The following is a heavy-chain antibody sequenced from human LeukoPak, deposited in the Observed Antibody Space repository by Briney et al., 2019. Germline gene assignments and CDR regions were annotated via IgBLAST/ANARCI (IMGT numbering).Heavy chain of an antibody. V-gene: IGHV1-24*01. Sequence: ASVKVSCKVSGYTLGELVIHWVSQAPGKGLQWMGVVDPEVDEAIYAQEFQGSVTMTEDTSTDTAFMEVNSLKSEDTAVYYCTTEGGNSFGWGFDAFNVWGQGTMVTVSS. CDR2: VDPEVDEA. D-gene: IGHD2-21*01. CDR3: TTEGGNSFGWGFDAFNV. J-gene: IGHJ3*01. CDR1: GYTLGELV.